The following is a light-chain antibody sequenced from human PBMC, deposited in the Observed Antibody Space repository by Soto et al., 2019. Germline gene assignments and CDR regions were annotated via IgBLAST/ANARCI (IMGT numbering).Light chain of an antibody. V-gene: IGKV3-15*01. CDR1: ESIRTY. CDR3: QQYNNWPQWT. Sequence: EIVLTHSPGTLSVSPGEGATLSCSSSESIRTYLAWYQQKPGQAPRLLIYGASTRATGIPARFSGSGSGTEFTLTISSLQSEDFAVYYCQQYNNWPQWTFGQGTRLEIK. CDR2: GAS. J-gene: IGKJ5*01.